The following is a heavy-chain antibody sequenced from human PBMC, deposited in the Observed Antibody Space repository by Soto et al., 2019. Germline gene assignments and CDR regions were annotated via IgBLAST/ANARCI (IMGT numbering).Heavy chain of an antibody. J-gene: IGHJ6*02. CDR2: ISYDGSNK. D-gene: IGHD3-3*01. V-gene: IGHV3-30-3*01. CDR1: GFTFSSYA. Sequence: GGSLILSCAASGFTFSSYAMHWVRQAPGKGLEWVAVISYDGSNKYYADSVKGRFTISRDNSKNTLYLQMNSLRAEDTAVYYCARAKNYDFWSGYFAPYYYYGMDVWGQGTTVTVSS. CDR3: ARAKNYDFWSGYFAPYYYYGMDV.